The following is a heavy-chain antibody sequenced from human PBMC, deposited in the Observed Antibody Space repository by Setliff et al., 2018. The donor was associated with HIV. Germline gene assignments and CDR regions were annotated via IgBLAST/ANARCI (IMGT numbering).Heavy chain of an antibody. J-gene: IGHJ4*01. D-gene: IGHD2-2*01. Sequence: SETLSLTCTVSGGSISSHYWSWVRQSPGKGLEWIGSISYSGSTNHNPSLKNRVTISVDTSKNQFSLRLSSVTSADTAVYYCARGVTSPFATGIWGHGTQVTVSS. V-gene: IGHV4-59*11. CDR3: ARGVTSPFATGI. CDR1: GGSISSHY. CDR2: ISYSGST.